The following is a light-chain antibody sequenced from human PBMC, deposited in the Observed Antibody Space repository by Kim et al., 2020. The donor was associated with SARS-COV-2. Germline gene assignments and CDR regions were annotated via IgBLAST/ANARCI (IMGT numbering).Light chain of an antibody. V-gene: IGLV2-14*03. Sequence: GQSITCSCTGNSSDVGYSNYDAWYQQLPGKAPKLLIYDVANRPSGVSNRFSGSKSGNTASLTISGLQADDEADYYCCSYTTTGTLVFGGGTKVTVL. CDR3: CSYTTTGTLV. CDR2: DVA. CDR1: SSDVGYSNY. J-gene: IGLJ3*02.